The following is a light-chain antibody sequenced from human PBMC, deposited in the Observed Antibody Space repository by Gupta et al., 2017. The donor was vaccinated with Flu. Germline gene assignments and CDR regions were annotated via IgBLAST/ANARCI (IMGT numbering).Light chain of an antibody. J-gene: IGKJ4*01. CDR2: SAS. V-gene: IGKV1-9*01. CDR3: QQINTYPLD. CDR1: HGISSY. Sequence: CASAGDGVTITCRASHGISSYLVWYQQKPGKVPKLLIYSASTLQSGVPSRFSGSGSETEFTLTISRLQPEDFATYYCQQINTYPLDFGGRTKVELK.